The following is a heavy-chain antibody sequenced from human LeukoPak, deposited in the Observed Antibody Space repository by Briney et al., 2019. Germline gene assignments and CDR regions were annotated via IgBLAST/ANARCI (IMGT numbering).Heavy chain of an antibody. V-gene: IGHV4-59*11. J-gene: IGHJ3*02. CDR3: ARDYPWGNYGVLGAFDI. CDR2: IFYSGSN. Sequence: SEPLSLTCTLSGGSFSSHYGSWLRPPPGKGLEWIGYIFYSGSNNYNPSLKSRVTISVDTSKNQFSLKLSSVTAADTAVYYCARDYPWGNYGVLGAFDIWGEGTMVTVSS. D-gene: IGHD4/OR15-4a*01. CDR1: GGSFSSHY.